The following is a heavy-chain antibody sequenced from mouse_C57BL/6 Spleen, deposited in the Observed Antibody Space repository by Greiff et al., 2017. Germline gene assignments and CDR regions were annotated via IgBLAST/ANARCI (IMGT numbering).Heavy chain of an antibody. J-gene: IGHJ4*01. CDR3: ARVYTQSSYYYAMDY. D-gene: IGHD1-2*01. Sequence: VQLKQSGPELVKPGASVKISCKASGYSFTDYNMNWVKQSNGKSLEWIGVINPNYGTTSYNQKFKGKATLTVDQSSSTAYMQLNSLTSEDSAVYYCARVYTQSSYYYAMDYWGQGTSVTVSS. CDR1: GYSFTDYN. CDR2: INPNYGTT. V-gene: IGHV1-39*01.